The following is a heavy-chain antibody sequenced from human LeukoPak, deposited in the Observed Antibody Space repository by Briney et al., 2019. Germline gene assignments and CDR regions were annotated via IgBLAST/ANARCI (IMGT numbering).Heavy chain of an antibody. J-gene: IGHJ4*02. CDR3: AKDPVA. CDR1: GLTFSSYV. V-gene: IGHV3-23*01. Sequence: GGSLRLSCAASGLTFSSYVMNWVRQAPGEGLEWVSAISGSGDSTYYADFVKGRFTISRDNSKNTLYLQMNSLRAEDTAVYYCAKDPVAWGQGTLVTVSS. CDR2: ISGSGDST. D-gene: IGHD4-23*01.